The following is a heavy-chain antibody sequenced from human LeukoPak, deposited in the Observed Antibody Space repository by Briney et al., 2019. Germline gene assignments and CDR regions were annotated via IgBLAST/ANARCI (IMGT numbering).Heavy chain of an antibody. CDR1: GGSFSGYY. Sequence: PSETLSLTCAVYGGSFSGYYWSWIRQPPGKGLEWIGEINHSGSTNYNPSLKSRVTISVDTSKNQFSLKLSSVTAADTAVYYCARGGYYDILTGYLASNWFDPWGQGTLVTVFS. CDR3: ARGGYYDILTGYLASNWFDP. D-gene: IGHD3-9*01. V-gene: IGHV4-34*01. CDR2: INHSGST. J-gene: IGHJ5*02.